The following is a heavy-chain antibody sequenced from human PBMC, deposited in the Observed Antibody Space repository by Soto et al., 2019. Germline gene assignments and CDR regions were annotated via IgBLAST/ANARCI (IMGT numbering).Heavy chain of an antibody. V-gene: IGHV5-51*03. J-gene: IGHJ5*01. CDR3: ARKGMGAGRSSWVDS. CDR2: IYPGDSDT. Sequence: EVQLVQSGAEVKKPGASLKISCKGSGYSFTGYWIGWVRQRPGKGLEWMGIIYPGDSDTSSSPSFRGQVTISADKSISTALLQWRRLKASDTGLYYCARKGMGAGRSSWVDSWGQGTGVSVSS. CDR1: GYSFTGYW. D-gene: IGHD2-15*01.